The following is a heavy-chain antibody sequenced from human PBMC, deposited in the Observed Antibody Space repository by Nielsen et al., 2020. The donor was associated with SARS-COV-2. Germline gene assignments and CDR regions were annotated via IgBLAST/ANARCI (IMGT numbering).Heavy chain of an antibody. CDR1: GFTFSSYW. Sequence: GESLKISCAASGFTFSSYWMSWVRQAPGKGLEWVANIKQDGSEKYYVDSVKGRFTISRDNAKNSLYLQMNSLRAEDTAVYYCAREDYGGNSFDYWGQGTLVTVSS. V-gene: IGHV3-7*01. CDR2: IKQDGSEK. D-gene: IGHD4-23*01. J-gene: IGHJ4*02. CDR3: AREDYGGNSFDY.